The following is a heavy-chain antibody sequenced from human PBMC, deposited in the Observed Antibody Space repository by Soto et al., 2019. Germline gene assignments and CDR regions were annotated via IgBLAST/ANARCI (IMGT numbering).Heavy chain of an antibody. CDR3: ARGHCTNGVRYTPFDY. J-gene: IGHJ4*02. Sequence: ASVKVSCKASGYIFTSFDINWVRQATGQGLEWMGWMNPHSGNTGYAQKFQGRVTMTRNTSMNTAYMELSSLRSEDTAVYYCARGHCTNGVRYTPFDYWGQGTLVTVSS. V-gene: IGHV1-8*01. D-gene: IGHD2-8*01. CDR1: GYIFTSFD. CDR2: MNPHSGNT.